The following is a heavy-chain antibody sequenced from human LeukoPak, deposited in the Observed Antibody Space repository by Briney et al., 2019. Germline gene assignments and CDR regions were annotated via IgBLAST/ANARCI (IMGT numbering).Heavy chain of an antibody. J-gene: IGHJ6*03. D-gene: IGHD5-18*01. V-gene: IGHV4-34*01. Sequence: SETLSLTCAVYGRSFSCYYWSWVRQPPGKGLEWIGEINHSGSTNYNPSLKSRVTISVDTSKNQFSLKLSSVTSAVTAVYYCAREIPWIQLWLRPVDYYYYYMDVWGKGTTVTVSS. CDR1: GRSFSCYY. CDR2: INHSGST. CDR3: AREIPWIQLWLRPVDYYYYYMDV.